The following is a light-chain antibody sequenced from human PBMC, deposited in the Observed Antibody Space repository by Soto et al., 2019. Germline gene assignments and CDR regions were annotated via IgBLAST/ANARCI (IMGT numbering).Light chain of an antibody. Sequence: QSLLTQPPSASGTPGQRVNLSCSGSASNVGSKTVDWYQHLPGTAPKLLIHRTIQRPSGVPARFSGSKSDTSASLAISGLQAGDEADFYCAAWDDTLDEYVFGTGTKGTVL. J-gene: IGLJ1*01. V-gene: IGLV1-44*01. CDR3: AAWDDTLDEYV. CDR1: ASNVGSKT. CDR2: RTI.